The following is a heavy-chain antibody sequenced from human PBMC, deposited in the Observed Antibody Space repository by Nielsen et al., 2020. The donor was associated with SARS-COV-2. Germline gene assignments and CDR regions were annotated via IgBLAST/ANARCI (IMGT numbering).Heavy chain of an antibody. CDR1: GFTFSSYA. CDR2: ISYDGSNK. D-gene: IGHD1-1*01. V-gene: IGHV3-30-3*01. J-gene: IGHJ4*02. Sequence: GESLKISCAASGFTFSSYAMHWVRQAPGKGLEWVAVISYDGSNKYYADSVKGRFTISRDNSKNTLYLQMNSLRAEDTAVYYCARDGTTGTSFDYWGQGTLVTVSS. CDR3: ARDGTTGTSFDY.